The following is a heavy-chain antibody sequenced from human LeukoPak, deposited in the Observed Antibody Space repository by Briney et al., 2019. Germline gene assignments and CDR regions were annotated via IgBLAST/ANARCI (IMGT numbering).Heavy chain of an antibody. V-gene: IGHV3-30*04. CDR2: ISYDGSNK. CDR1: GFTFSSYA. D-gene: IGHD3-22*01. Sequence: GGSLRLSCAASGFTFSSYAMHWVRQAPGKGLEWVAVISYDGSNKYYADSVKGRFTISRDNSKNTLYLQMNSLRAEDTAVYYCAREYYDSSGYYESDYWGQGTLVTVSS. J-gene: IGHJ4*02. CDR3: AREYYDSSGYYESDY.